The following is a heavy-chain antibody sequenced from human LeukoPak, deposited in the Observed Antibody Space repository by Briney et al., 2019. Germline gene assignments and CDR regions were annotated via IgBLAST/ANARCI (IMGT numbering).Heavy chain of an antibody. D-gene: IGHD6-6*01. J-gene: IGHJ4*02. CDR2: ITDSGGDT. V-gene: IGHV3-23*01. Sequence: PGGSLRLSCAASGFTFSSYAVAWVRQAPGNGLDWVSAITDSGGDTYHADSVKGRFTISRDNSKNTLYLQMNSLRVDDTAVYYCAKGSSSSRPYYFDYWGLGTLVTVS. CDR1: GFTFSSYA. CDR3: AKGSSSSRPYYFDY.